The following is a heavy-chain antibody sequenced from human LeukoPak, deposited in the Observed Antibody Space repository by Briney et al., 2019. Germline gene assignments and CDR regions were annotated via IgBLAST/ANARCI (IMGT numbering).Heavy chain of an antibody. CDR1: GFTFSSYG. V-gene: IGHV3-30*03. D-gene: IGHD6-13*01. CDR3: ATDGSGWRSSWLSALEEFTYYFDY. J-gene: IGHJ4*02. CDR2: ISYDGSNK. Sequence: SGGSLRLSCAASGFTFSSYGMHWVRQAPGKGLEWVAVISYDGSNKYYADSVKGRFTISRDNSKNTLYLQMNSLRAEDTAVYYCATDGSGWRSSWLSALEEFTYYFDYWGQGTLVTVSS.